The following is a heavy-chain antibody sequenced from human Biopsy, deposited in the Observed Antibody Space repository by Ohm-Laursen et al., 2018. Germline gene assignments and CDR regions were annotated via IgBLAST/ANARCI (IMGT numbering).Heavy chain of an antibody. D-gene: IGHD4-17*01. V-gene: IGHV3-23*01. Sequence: SLRLSCAATGFDFRNYDLTWIRQAPGKGLEWVASLAFSSGRTYYAGSVKGRFTISRDDSQNTLYLQMNSLRVADTAVYHCAKYQLPATATSILDYWGQGTLVTVPS. J-gene: IGHJ4*02. CDR2: LAFSSGRT. CDR3: AKYQLPATATSILDY. CDR1: GFDFRNYD.